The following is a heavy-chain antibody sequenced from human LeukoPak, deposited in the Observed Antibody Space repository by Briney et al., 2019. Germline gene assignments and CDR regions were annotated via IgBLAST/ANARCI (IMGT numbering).Heavy chain of an antibody. CDR3: ARDSSRGAVAGNHW. V-gene: IGHV1-69*13. J-gene: IGHJ4*02. CDR2: IIPIFGTA. Sequence: ASVKVSCKASGGTFSSYAISWVRQAPGQGLEWMGGIIPIFGTANYAQKFQGRVTITADESTSTAYMELSSLRSEDTAVYYCARDSSRGAVAGNHWWGQGTLVTVSS. D-gene: IGHD6-19*01. CDR1: GGTFSSYA.